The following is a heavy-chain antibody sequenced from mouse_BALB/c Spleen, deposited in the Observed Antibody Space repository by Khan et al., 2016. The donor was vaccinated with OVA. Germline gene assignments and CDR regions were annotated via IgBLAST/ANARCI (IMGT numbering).Heavy chain of an antibody. D-gene: IGHD3-2*02. CDR2: ISYSGNT. CDR3: ARIQGGGFDY. V-gene: IGHV3-2*02. CDR1: GYSITGDYV. J-gene: IGHJ2*01. Sequence: EVQLVESGPGLVKPSQSLSLTCTVTGYSITGDYVSNWIRQFPGNKLEWMGYISYSGNTKYNPSLKSRISITRDTSKNQFFLQLNIVTIEDTATYYCARIQGGGFDYWGQGTTLTVSS.